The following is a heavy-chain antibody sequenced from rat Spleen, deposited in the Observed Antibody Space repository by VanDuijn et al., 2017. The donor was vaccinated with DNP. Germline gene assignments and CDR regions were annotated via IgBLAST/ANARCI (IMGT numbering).Heavy chain of an antibody. V-gene: IGHV1-43*01. CDR1: GYTFTNDY. Sequence: QVQLQQSGAELAKPGSSVMISCRASGYTFTNDYIGWIKQTTGQGLEYIGYINAGSGGTNYNEKFKGRATLTVGKSSSTAFMQLSSLTPDDSAVYYCARWGGPGYFDYWGQGVMVTVSS. J-gene: IGHJ2*01. CDR2: INAGSGGT. D-gene: IGHD1-4*01. CDR3: ARWGGPGYFDY.